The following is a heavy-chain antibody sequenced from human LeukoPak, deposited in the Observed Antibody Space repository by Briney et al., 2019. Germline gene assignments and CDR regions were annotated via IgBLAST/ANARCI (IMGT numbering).Heavy chain of an antibody. V-gene: IGHV4-59*08. J-gene: IGHJ5*02. D-gene: IGHD4-23*01. Sequence: SETLSLTCTVSGDSISSYYWSWIRQPPGKGLEWIGYIYHSGSTNYNPSLKSRVTISIDTSKNQVSPKLGSVTVADTAVYYCARRYGGNLDWFDPWGQGTLVTVSS. CDR2: IYHSGST. CDR1: GDSISSYY. CDR3: ARRYGGNLDWFDP.